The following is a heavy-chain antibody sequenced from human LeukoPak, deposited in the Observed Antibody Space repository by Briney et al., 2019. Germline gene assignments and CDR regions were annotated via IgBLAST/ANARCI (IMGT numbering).Heavy chain of an antibody. CDR1: GGSLNHYY. D-gene: IGHD2-2*01. J-gene: IGHJ4*02. V-gene: IGHV4-34*01. Sequence: SETLSLTCAVYGGSLNHYYWSWIRQPPGKGLEWIGEIDRLGRTNYSPSFKNRVTISIDTSKNQFSLKLTSVTAADSAVYYCARPVDCSSTFCSGPFDSWGQGGLVTVS. CDR2: IDRLGRT. CDR3: ARPVDCSSTFCSGPFDS.